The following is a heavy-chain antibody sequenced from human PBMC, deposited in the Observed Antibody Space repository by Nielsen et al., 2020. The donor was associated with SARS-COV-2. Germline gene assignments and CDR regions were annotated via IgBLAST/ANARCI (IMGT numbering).Heavy chain of an antibody. CDR2: INPNSGGT. V-gene: IGHV1-2*04. CDR3: ARDRWELLPNGLYYYYYGMDV. D-gene: IGHD1-26*01. J-gene: IGHJ6*02. Sequence: WVRQAPGQRLEWMGWINPNSGGTNYAQKFQGWVTMTRDTSISTAYMELSRLRSDDTAVYYCARDRWELLPNGLYYYYYGMDVWGQGTTVTVSS.